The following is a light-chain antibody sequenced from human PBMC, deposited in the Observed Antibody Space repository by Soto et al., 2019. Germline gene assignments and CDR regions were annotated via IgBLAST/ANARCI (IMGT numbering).Light chain of an antibody. Sequence: EIVMTQSPATLSVSPGERATLSCRASQSVSSNLAWYQQKPGQAPRLLIYGASTRATGIPARFSGSGSGTDFTLTISSLQSEDFEVYYCQQYNNWQTFGQGTKVEIK. CDR3: QQYNNWQT. CDR2: GAS. J-gene: IGKJ1*01. V-gene: IGKV3-15*01. CDR1: QSVSSN.